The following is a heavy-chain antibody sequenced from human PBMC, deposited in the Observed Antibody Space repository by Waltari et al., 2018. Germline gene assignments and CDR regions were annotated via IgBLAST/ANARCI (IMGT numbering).Heavy chain of an antibody. Sequence: QVQLQQWCAGLLKPSEPLSLTCAVYGGSFSGYYWSWIRLPPGKGLEWIGEINHSGSTNYNPSLKSRVTISVDTSKNQFSLKLSSVTAADTAVYYCARGLLPAAGTSGGEDYWGQGTLVTVSS. J-gene: IGHJ4*02. V-gene: IGHV4-34*01. CDR2: INHSGST. CDR1: GGSFSGYY. CDR3: ARGLLPAAGTSGGEDY. D-gene: IGHD6-13*01.